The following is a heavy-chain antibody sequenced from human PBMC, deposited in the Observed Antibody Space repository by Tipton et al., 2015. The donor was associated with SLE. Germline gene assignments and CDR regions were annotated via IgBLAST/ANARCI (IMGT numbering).Heavy chain of an antibody. Sequence: TLSLTCTVSGGSISSGTYYWSWIRQPAGKGLEWIGHIYTTGSTNYNPSLKGRVTISLDTSKNQFSLKLRSVTAADTAVYYCALFNDYADNLRFDYWGQGTLVTVSS. CDR3: ALFNDYADNLRFDY. J-gene: IGHJ4*02. V-gene: IGHV4-61*09. D-gene: IGHD4/OR15-4a*01. CDR2: IYTTGST. CDR1: GGSISSGTYY.